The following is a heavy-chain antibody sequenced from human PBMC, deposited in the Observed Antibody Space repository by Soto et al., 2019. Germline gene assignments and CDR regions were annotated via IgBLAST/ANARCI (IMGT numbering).Heavy chain of an antibody. CDR2: IYYSGST. CDR1: SGSMSGYY. J-gene: IGHJ3*02. V-gene: IGHV4-59*01. CDR3: ARAGDYDFWSAYFFYGFGI. D-gene: IGHD3-3*01. Sequence: PSETLSLTCTVSSGSMSGYYWNWIRQPPGKGLEWIGYIYYSGSTNYNPSLKSRVTISVDTSKNQFSLKLSSVTAADTAVYYCARAGDYDFWSAYFFYGFGIWG.